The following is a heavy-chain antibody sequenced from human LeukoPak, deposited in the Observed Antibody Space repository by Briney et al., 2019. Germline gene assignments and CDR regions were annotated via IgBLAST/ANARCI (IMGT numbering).Heavy chain of an antibody. V-gene: IGHV3-53*05. CDR2: IYSGDNT. J-gene: IGHJ4*02. Sequence: PGGSLRLSCAASGFTVSSNYMSWVRQAPGKGLEWVSVIYSGDNTFYADSVKGRFTISGDNSKNTLYLQMNSLRAEDTAVYYCANLPSGSYSATRGGNYWGQGTLVTVSS. CDR1: GFTVSSNY. D-gene: IGHD1-26*01. CDR3: ANLPSGSYSATRGGNY.